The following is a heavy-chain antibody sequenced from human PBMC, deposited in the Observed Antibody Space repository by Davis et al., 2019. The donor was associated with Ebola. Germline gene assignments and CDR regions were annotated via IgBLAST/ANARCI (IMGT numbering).Heavy chain of an antibody. CDR3: AKGYGSGSYYYYYYYGMDV. J-gene: IGHJ6*02. CDR1: GGSFSGYY. V-gene: IGHV3-7*03. CDR2: IKQDGSEK. D-gene: IGHD3-10*01. Sequence: PSETLSLTCAVYGGSFSGYYWSWVRQAPGKGLEWVANIKQDGSEKYYVDSVKGRFTISRDNAKNSLYLQMNSLRAEDTALYYCAKGYGSGSYYYYYYYGMDVWGQGTTVTVSS.